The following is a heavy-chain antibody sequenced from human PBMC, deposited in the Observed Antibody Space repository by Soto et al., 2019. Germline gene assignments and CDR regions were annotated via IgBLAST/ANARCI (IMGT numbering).Heavy chain of an antibody. CDR3: ARDLGGPAAHYYYYYGMDV. Sequence: GGSLSLSCAASGFTFSSYAMHWVRQAPGKGLEGVAVISYDGSNKYYADSVKGRFTISRDNSKNTLYLQMNSLRAEDTAVYYCARDLGGPAAHYYYYYGMDVWGQGTTVTVSS. V-gene: IGHV3-30-3*01. CDR1: GFTFSSYA. D-gene: IGHD2-2*01. CDR2: ISYDGSNK. J-gene: IGHJ6*02.